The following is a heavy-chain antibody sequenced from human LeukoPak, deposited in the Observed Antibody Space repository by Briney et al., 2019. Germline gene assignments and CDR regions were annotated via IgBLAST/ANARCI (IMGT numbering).Heavy chain of an antibody. V-gene: IGHV4-59*08. CDR1: GASISTYY. Sequence: SETLSLTCTVSGASISTYYWSWIRQPPGKGLEWSAYIYYSGSTNYNPSLKSRVTISVDTSKNQVSLKLSSVTAADTAVYYCARHYSITGGRLSGYWLDPWGQGTLVTVSS. J-gene: IGHJ5*02. CDR3: ARHYSITGGRLSGYWLDP. D-gene: IGHD7-27*01. CDR2: IYYSGST.